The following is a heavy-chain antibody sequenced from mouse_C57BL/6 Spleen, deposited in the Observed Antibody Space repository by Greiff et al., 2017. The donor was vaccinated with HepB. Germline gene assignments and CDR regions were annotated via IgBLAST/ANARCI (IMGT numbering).Heavy chain of an antibody. V-gene: IGHV2-2*01. J-gene: IGHJ3*01. CDR1: GFSLTSYG. D-gene: IGHD2-4*01. CDR2: IWSGGST. Sequence: VKLLESGPGLVQPSQSLSITCTVSGFSLTSYGVHWVRQSPGKGLEWLGVIWSGGSTDYNAAFISRLSISKDNSKSQVFFKMNSLQADDTAIYYCASYYYDYDDWFAYWGQGTLVTVSA. CDR3: ASYYYDYDDWFAY.